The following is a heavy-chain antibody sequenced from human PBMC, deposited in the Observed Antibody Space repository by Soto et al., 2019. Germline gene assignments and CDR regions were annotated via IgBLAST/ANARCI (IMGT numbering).Heavy chain of an antibody. D-gene: IGHD1-26*01. Sequence: QVQLVQSGAEVKKPGASVKVSCNPSGYAFTSYTMHWVRQAPGQGLEWMGWINADNGNSKYSQKFRGRVTITRDTSPSIAYMELSSLRSEDTAVYYCARDTGSGLRVEPGIFEYWGQGTLVTVSS. CDR2: INADNGNS. CDR1: GYAFTSYT. J-gene: IGHJ4*02. CDR3: ARDTGSGLRVEPGIFEY. V-gene: IGHV1-3*01.